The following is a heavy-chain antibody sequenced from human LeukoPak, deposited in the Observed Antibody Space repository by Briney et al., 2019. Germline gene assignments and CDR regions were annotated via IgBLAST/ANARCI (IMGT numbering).Heavy chain of an antibody. CDR2: INQDGSEK. Sequence: GGSLRLSCAASGFTFSTYWVSWVRQAPGKGLEWVANINQDGSEKYYVDSVKGRFTISRDNAKSSLYLQMNSLRADDTAVYYCARDRALYDSRRGYYYTEDDYWGQGTLVTVSS. D-gene: IGHD3-22*01. CDR1: GFTFSTYW. V-gene: IGHV3-7*01. J-gene: IGHJ4*02. CDR3: ARDRALYDSRRGYYYTEDDY.